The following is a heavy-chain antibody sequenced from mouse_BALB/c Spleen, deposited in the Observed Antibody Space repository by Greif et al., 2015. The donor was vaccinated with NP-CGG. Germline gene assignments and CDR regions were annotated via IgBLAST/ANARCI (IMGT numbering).Heavy chain of an antibody. Sequence: EVQVVESGPSLVKPSQTLSLTCSVTGDSITSGYWNWIRKFPGNKLEYVGYISYSGSTYYNPSLKSRISITRDTSKNXYYLQLNSVTTEDTATYYCASSTVARDYFDYWGQGTTLTVSS. D-gene: IGHD1-1*01. V-gene: IGHV3-8*02. CDR2: ISYSGST. CDR3: ASSTVARDYFDY. J-gene: IGHJ2*01. CDR1: GDSITSGY.